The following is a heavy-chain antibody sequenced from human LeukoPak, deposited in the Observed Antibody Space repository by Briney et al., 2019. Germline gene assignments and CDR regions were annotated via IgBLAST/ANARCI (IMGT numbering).Heavy chain of an antibody. D-gene: IGHD1-26*01. CDR2: INHSGST. CDR3: ARGAEHENWFDP. Sequence: SETLSLTCAVYGGSFSGYYWSWIRQPPGKGLEWIGEINHSGSTNYNPSLKSRVTISVDTSKNQFSLKLSSVTAADTAVYYRARGAEHENWFDPWGQGTLVTVSS. CDR1: GGSFSGYY. J-gene: IGHJ5*02. V-gene: IGHV4-34*01.